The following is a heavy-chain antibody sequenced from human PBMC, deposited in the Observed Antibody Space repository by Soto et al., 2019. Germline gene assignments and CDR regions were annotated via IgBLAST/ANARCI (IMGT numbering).Heavy chain of an antibody. V-gene: IGHV4-4*07. CDR2: IYATGTT. J-gene: IGHJ5*02. Sequence: SETLSLTCTVSCASISGFYWSWIRKSSGKGLEWIGRIYATGTTDYNPSLKSRVMMSVDTPKKQFSLKLRSVTAADTAVYYCVRDGTKTLRDWFDPWGQGISVNVSS. D-gene: IGHD1-1*01. CDR3: VRDGTKTLRDWFDP. CDR1: CASISGFY.